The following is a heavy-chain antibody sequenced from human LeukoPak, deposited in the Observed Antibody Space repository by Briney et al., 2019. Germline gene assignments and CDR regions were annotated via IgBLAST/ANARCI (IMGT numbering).Heavy chain of an antibody. J-gene: IGHJ6*04. Sequence: GESLKISCQASGYTFDSSWIGWVRQMPGKGFQWLGIVYPRDSDTRYSPSVQGHVTITADTSIDTAYLQWRSLRASDTANYFCVRQITVAGRTTSEYWYKIDVWGKGTAVTVSS. D-gene: IGHD6-19*01. CDR3: VRQITVAGRTTSEYWYKIDV. CDR2: VYPRDSDT. CDR1: GYTFDSSW. V-gene: IGHV5-51*01.